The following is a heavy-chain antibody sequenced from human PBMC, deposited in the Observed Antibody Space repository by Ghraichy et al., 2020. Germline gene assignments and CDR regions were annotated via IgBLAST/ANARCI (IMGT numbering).Heavy chain of an antibody. CDR1: GDSVSSNSAG. CDR2: TYYRSKWYN. D-gene: IGHD1-26*01. CDR3: ARVGLYYFDF. V-gene: IGHV6-1*01. J-gene: IGHJ4*02. Sequence: SQTRSLTCAISGDSVSSNSAGWNWIRQSPSRGLEWLGRTYYRSKWYNDYAVSVKSRITINPDTSKNQFSLQLNSVTPEDTAVYYCARVGLYYFDFWGQGTLVTVSS.